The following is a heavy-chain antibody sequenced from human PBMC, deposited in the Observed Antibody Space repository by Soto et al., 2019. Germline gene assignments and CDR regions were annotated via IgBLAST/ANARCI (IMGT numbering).Heavy chain of an antibody. D-gene: IGHD2-15*01. CDR1: GGSISSSSYY. CDR3: ARRTRLGYCSGGSCSIDY. CDR2: IYYSGST. Sequence: SETLSLTCTVSGGSISSSSYYWGWIRQPPGKGLEWIGSIYYSGSTYYNPSLKSRVTISVDTSKNQFSLKLSSVTAADTAVYYCARRTRLGYCSGGSCSIDYWGQGTLVTVSS. V-gene: IGHV4-39*01. J-gene: IGHJ4*02.